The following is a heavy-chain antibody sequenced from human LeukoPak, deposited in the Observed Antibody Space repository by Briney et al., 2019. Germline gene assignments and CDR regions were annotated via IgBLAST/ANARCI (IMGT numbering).Heavy chain of an antibody. CDR3: ARLRSGMDV. J-gene: IGHJ6*02. V-gene: IGHV4-59*01. CDR2: VYNSGST. CDR1: GGSINSYY. Sequence: SETLSLTCTVPGGSINSYYWTWIRQPPGKGLEWIANVYNSGSTNYNPSLKSRVTISADMFKNQFSLKLTSVTAADTAVYYCARLRSGMDVWGQGTTVTVSS.